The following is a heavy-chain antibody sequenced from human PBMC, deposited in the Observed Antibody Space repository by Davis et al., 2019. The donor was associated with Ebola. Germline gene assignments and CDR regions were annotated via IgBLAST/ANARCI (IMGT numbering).Heavy chain of an antibody. Sequence: PGGSLRLSCAASGFTFSSYEMNWVRQAPGKGLEWVSYISSSGSTIYYADSVKGRFTISRDNAKNSLYLQMNSLRAEDTAVYYCARGFSGWYFPFFDYWGQGTLVTVSS. V-gene: IGHV3-48*03. CDR2: ISSSGSTI. J-gene: IGHJ4*02. CDR1: GFTFSSYE. D-gene: IGHD6-19*01. CDR3: ARGFSGWYFPFFDY.